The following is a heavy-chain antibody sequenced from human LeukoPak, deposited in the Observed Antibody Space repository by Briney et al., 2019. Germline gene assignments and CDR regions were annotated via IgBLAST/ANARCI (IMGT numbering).Heavy chain of an antibody. CDR2: IIPILGIA. D-gene: IGHD3-22*01. Sequence: SVKVSCKASGGTFSSYAISWVRQAPGQGLEWMGRIIPILGIANYAQKFQGRVTITADKSTSTAYMELSSLRSEDTAVYYCARDRGDDSRGYYYVYWGQGTLVTVSS. CDR1: GGTFSSYA. CDR3: ARDRGDDSRGYYYVY. V-gene: IGHV1-69*04. J-gene: IGHJ4*02.